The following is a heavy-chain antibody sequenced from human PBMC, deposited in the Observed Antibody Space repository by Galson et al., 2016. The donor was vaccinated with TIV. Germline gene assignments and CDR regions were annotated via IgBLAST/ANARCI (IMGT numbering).Heavy chain of an antibody. CDR1: GGSISSGSYS. CDR3: ARGPRPTVTRNNRFDP. CDR2: IYYSGST. D-gene: IGHD4-17*01. J-gene: IGHJ5*02. V-gene: IGHV4-61*01. Sequence: ETLSLTCTVSGGSISSGSYSWSWIRQPPGKGLEWIGYIYYSGSTNYNPSLKSRVTISVDTPKDQFSPRLSSVPAADTAVYYCARGPRPTVTRNNRFDPWGQGALVTVSS.